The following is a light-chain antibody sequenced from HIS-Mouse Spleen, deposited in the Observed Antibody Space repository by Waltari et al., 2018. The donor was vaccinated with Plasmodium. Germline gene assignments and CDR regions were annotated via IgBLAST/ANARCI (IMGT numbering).Light chain of an antibody. Sequence: SYELTQPPSVSVSPGQTARITCSGDALPKKYAYWYQQKSGQAPVLVIYEDSKRPSGISGGFPGSSSGTIATLTISGAQVEDEADYYCYSTDSSGNHRVFGGGTKLTVL. CDR3: YSTDSSGNHRV. CDR1: ALPKKY. J-gene: IGLJ3*02. CDR2: EDS. V-gene: IGLV3-10*01.